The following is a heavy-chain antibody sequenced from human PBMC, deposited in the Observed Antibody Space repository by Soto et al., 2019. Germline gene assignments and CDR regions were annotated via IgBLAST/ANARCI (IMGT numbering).Heavy chain of an antibody. CDR3: ARGDSYYAMDV. J-gene: IGHJ6*02. CDR2: TSYDGSTK. Sequence: QVQLVESGGGVVQPGRSLRLSCAAPGFTFSNYFMYWVRQAPGKGLEWVAVTSYDGSTKNYADSVKGRFSISRDNSKNTLYLQMNSLRAEDTALYYCARGDSYYAMDVWGQGTTVTVSS. CDR1: GFTFSNYF. V-gene: IGHV3-30-3*01.